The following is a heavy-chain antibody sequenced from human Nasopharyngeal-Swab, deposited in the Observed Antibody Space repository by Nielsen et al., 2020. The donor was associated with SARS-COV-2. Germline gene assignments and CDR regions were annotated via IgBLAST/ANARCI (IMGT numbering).Heavy chain of an antibody. D-gene: IGHD3-10*01. CDR3: YVLLWFGDYYYGMDV. CDR2: ISGSGGST. V-gene: IGHV3-23*01. Sequence: WIRQPPGKGLEWVSAISGSGGSTYYADSVKGRFTICRDNSKNTLYLQMNSLRAEDTAVYYCYVLLWFGDYYYGMDVWGQGTTVTVSS. J-gene: IGHJ6*02.